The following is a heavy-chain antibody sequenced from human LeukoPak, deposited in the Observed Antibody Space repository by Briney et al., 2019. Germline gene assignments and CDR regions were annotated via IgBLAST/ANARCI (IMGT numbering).Heavy chain of an antibody. V-gene: IGHV3-30*03. J-gene: IGHJ4*02. D-gene: IGHD3-3*01. CDR1: GFTFSSYG. CDR3: ARGRETIFGVVIGFDY. CDR2: ISHDGSNQ. Sequence: GGSLRLSCAASGFTFSSYGMHWVRRAPGKGLEWVAVISHDGSNQYYADSVKGRFTISRDNSKNTLYLQMNSLRAEDTAVYYCARGRETIFGVVIGFDYWGQGTLVTVSS.